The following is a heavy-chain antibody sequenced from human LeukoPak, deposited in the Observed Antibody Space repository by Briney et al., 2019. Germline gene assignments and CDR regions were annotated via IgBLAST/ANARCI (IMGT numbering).Heavy chain of an antibody. CDR2: IYYSGST. V-gene: IGHV4-59*01. CDR3: ARGGYCTSNSCYGDDAFDI. J-gene: IGHJ3*02. D-gene: IGHD2-2*01. CDR1: GGSIRNYY. Sequence: PSETLSLTCTVSGGSIRNYYWSWIRQPPGEGLEWIGYIYYSGSTNYNPSLKSRLTISVDTSKNQFSLRLSSVTAADTAMYFCARGGYCTSNSCYGDDAFDIWGQGTMVIVFS.